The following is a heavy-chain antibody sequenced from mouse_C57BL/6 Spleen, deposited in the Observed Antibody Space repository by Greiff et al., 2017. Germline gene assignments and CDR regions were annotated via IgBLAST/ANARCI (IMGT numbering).Heavy chain of an antibody. CDR2: IYPGSGST. CDR1: GYTFTSYW. J-gene: IGHJ3*01. Sequence: QVQLQQPGAELVKPGASVKMSCKASGYTFTSYWITWVKQRPGQGLEWIGDIYPGSGSTNYNEKFKSKATLTVDTSSSTAYMQLSSLTSEDSAVYYCARGGQLRSLFAYWGQGTLVTVSA. V-gene: IGHV1-55*01. D-gene: IGHD3-2*02. CDR3: ARGGQLRSLFAY.